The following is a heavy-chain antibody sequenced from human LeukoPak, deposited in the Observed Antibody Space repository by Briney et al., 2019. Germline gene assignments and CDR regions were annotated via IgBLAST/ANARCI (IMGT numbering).Heavy chain of an antibody. D-gene: IGHD2-15*01. CDR2: ISGSGGST. J-gene: IGHJ4*02. V-gene: IGHV3-23*01. CDR3: AKGTSSSCYSAPNY. Sequence: GRSLRLSCAASGFTFSSYAMSWVRQAPGKGLEWVSAISGSGGSTYYADSVKGRFTISRDNSKNTLSLQLNSLRAEDTAVYYCAKGTSSSCYSAPNYWGQGTLVTVSS. CDR1: GFTFSSYA.